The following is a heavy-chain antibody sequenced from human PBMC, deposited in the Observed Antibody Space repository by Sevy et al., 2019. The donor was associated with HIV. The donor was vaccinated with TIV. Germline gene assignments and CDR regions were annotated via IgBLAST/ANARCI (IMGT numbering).Heavy chain of an antibody. J-gene: IGHJ4*02. CDR1: GFTFSSSS. D-gene: IGHD6-13*01. V-gene: IGHV3-7*01. Sequence: GGSLRLSCAASGFTFSSSSMTWVRQAPGKGLEWVATLSQGGSEEYYVDSVKGRFTISRDNAKNSLYLQMNSLSAVDTAVYFCARFVSLGYWGQGTLVTVSS. CDR3: ARFVSLGY. CDR2: LSQGGSEE.